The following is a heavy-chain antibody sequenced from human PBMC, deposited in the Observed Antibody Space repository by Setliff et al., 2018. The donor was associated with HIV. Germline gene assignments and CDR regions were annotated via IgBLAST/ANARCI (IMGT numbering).Heavy chain of an antibody. Sequence: ASVKVSCKASGYTFTTYAIHWVRQAPGQRLEFMGWINAGNGNTKYSQRFQGRVTITIDTSASTAYMELSSLRSDDTAVYYCARVPLSGWLYFDYWGQGTLVTVSS. CDR1: GYTFTTYA. D-gene: IGHD6-19*01. CDR2: INAGNGNT. CDR3: ARVPLSGWLYFDY. V-gene: IGHV1-3*01. J-gene: IGHJ4*02.